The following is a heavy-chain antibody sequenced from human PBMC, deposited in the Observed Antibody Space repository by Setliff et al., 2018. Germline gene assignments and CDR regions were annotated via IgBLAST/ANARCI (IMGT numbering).Heavy chain of an antibody. D-gene: IGHD6-13*01. V-gene: IGHV4-59*04. CDR1: GGSVNSRY. CDR3: ATKGHQLVRFQWFDP. Sequence: SETLSLTCTVSGGSVNSRYWSWIRQSPGKGLEWIGSAYYSGSTYYDPSLESRVTISVDTSKNQFSLRLTSVSAADTAVYYCATKGHQLVRFQWFDPWGQGTLVTVSS. J-gene: IGHJ5*02. CDR2: AYYSGST.